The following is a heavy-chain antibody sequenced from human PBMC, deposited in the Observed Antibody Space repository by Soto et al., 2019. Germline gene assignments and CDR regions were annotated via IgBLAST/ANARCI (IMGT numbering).Heavy chain of an antibody. Sequence: GGSLRLSCAASGFTFSSYGMHWVRQAPGKGLEWVAVISYDGSNKYYADSVKGRFTISRDNSKNTLYLQMNSLRAEDTAVYYCAKGLSTTVTATASDYWGQGTLVTVSS. CDR3: AKGLSTTVTATASDY. D-gene: IGHD4-17*01. J-gene: IGHJ4*02. V-gene: IGHV3-30*18. CDR1: GFTFSSYG. CDR2: ISYDGSNK.